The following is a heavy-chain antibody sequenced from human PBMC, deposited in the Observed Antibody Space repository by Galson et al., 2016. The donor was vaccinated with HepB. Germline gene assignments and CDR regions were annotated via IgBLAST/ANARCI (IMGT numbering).Heavy chain of an antibody. J-gene: IGHJ2*01. D-gene: IGHD1-26*01. CDR3: ATLLGCSRLRVGFDF. CDR1: GFPLRNYV. V-gene: IGHV3-23*01. Sequence: SLRLSCAASGFPLRNYVMSWVRQAPGKGLEWVSGTSGSGNTTYYADSVKGRFTIVRDNSKNTLDLQMRSLRAEDAAVYNCATLLGCSRLRVGFDFWCRGTLVTVSS. CDR2: TSGSGNTT.